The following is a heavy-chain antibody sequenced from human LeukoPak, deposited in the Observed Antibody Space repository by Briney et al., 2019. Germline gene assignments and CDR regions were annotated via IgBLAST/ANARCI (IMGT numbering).Heavy chain of an antibody. CDR2: ITGSGSGT. D-gene: IGHD3-9*01. CDR1: GFTFDSFA. V-gene: IGHV3-23*01. Sequence: GGSLRLSCAASGFTFDSFAMTWVRQAPGKGLGWVSVITGSGSGTYYADSVKGRFTISRDNSRSTLYLQMNSLRADDTAVYYCAKAPTGYVPEQWGQGTLVTVSP. J-gene: IGHJ4*02. CDR3: AKAPTGYVPEQ.